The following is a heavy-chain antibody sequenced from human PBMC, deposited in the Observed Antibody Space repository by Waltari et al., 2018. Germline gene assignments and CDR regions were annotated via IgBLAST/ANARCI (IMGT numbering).Heavy chain of an antibody. Sequence: EVQLVESGGGFVQTGGSLRLSCDAYGFTFSRYWMPWVRQAPGKGLVWVSRINTDGSSTSYADSVKGRFTISRDNAKNTLYLQMNSLRAEDTAVYYCARDVIVGATRWGQGTLVTVSS. CDR1: GFTFSRYW. V-gene: IGHV3-74*01. CDR2: INTDGSST. CDR3: ARDVIVGATR. D-gene: IGHD1-26*01. J-gene: IGHJ4*02.